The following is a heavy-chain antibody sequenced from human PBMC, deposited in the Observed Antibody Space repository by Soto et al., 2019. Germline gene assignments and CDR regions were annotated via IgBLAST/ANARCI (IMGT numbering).Heavy chain of an antibody. J-gene: IGHJ5*02. V-gene: IGHV1-2*02. Sequence: GASVKVSCKASGYTFTGYYMHWVRQAPGQGLEWMGWINPKSGGTMYPQKFQGRVTMTWDTSISTAYMALSSLRSEDTAVYYCANGLTLAYCGGDCSNNWFDPWGQGTLVTVSS. CDR3: ANGLTLAYCGGDCSNNWFDP. CDR2: INPKSGGT. CDR1: GYTFTGYY. D-gene: IGHD2-21*02.